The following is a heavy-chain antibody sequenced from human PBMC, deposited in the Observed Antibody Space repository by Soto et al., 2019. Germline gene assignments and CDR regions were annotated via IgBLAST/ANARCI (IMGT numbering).Heavy chain of an antibody. Sequence: ASVKVSCKASGGTFSSYTISWVRQAPGQGLEWMGRIFPILGIANCAQKFQGRVTITADKPTSTAYMELSSLRSEDTAVYYCARASGDYIGKIDYWGQGTLVTVSS. CDR1: GGTFSSYT. J-gene: IGHJ4*02. CDR3: ARASGDYIGKIDY. V-gene: IGHV1-69*02. D-gene: IGHD4-17*01. CDR2: IFPILGIA.